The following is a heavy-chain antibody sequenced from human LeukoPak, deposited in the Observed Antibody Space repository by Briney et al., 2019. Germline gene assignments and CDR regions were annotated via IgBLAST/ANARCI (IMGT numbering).Heavy chain of an antibody. CDR2: ISYSGST. CDR1: GASISSYY. Sequence: SETLSLTCSVSGASISSYYWNWIRRPPGKGLEWIASISYSGSTNYYPSLQSRVTISLDTSKNQFSLNLRSMTAADTAVYYCARRREAMDAITEGNWFDPWGQGTLVTVSS. V-gene: IGHV4-59*08. CDR3: ARRREAMDAITEGNWFDP. D-gene: IGHD5-24*01. J-gene: IGHJ5*02.